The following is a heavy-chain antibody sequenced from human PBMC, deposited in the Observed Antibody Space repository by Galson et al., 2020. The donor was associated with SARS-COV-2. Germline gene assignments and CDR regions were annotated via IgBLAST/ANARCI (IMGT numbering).Heavy chain of an antibody. D-gene: IGHD3-10*01. Sequence: GGSLRLSCAASGFGFSDYGMHWVRQAPGKGLEWVTIIWFDGINRDYADSVKGRFTISRDNSKNTVYLQMNSLRAEDTAVYYCVRDHDYGGSHAHDAFDLWGRGTMVTVSS. CDR1: GFGFSDYG. CDR3: VRDHDYGGSHAHDAFDL. CDR2: IWFDGINR. J-gene: IGHJ3*01. V-gene: IGHV3-33*01.